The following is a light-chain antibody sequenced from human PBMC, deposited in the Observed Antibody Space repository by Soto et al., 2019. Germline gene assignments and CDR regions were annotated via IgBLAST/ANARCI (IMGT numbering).Light chain of an antibody. V-gene: IGKV3-20*01. CDR1: QSVYSSY. J-gene: IGKJ1*01. CDR2: GAS. Sequence: EIVLTQSPGTLSLSPGERATLSCRASQSVYSSYLAWHQQKPGQAPRLLIYGASNRATGIPDRFSGSGSGTDFTLTISRLEPEDFAVYYWQQYDSSPRGFGQGTRVEIK. CDR3: QQYDSSPRG.